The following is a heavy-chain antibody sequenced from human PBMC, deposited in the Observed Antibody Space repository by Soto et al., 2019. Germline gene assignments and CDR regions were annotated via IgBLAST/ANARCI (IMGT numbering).Heavy chain of an antibody. V-gene: IGHV3-23*01. J-gene: IGHJ4*02. Sequence: EVHLLESGGGLAQPGGSLRLSCAASGFTFSSYAMSWVCQAPGKGLEWVSGISDSGGSTYYADSVKGRFTISRDNSKNTLYLQMNSLRAEDTAVYYCAKRGIVVFTSNPIFDYWGQGTQVTVSS. CDR1: GFTFSSYA. D-gene: IGHD3-22*01. CDR2: ISDSGGST. CDR3: AKRGIVVFTSNPIFDY.